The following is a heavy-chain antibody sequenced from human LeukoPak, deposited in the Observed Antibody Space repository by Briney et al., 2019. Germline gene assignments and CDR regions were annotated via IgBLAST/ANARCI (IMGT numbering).Heavy chain of an antibody. J-gene: IGHJ6*03. V-gene: IGHV4-34*01. CDR2: INHSGST. CDR3: ARRGSGWDYYYYYYYYMDV. D-gene: IGHD6-19*01. CDR1: GGSFSGYY. Sequence: SETLSLTCAVYGGSFSGYYWSWIRQPPGKGLEWIGEINHSGSTNYNPSLKSRVTISVDTSKNQFSLKLSSVTAADTAVYYCARRGSGWDYYYYYYYYMDVWGKGTTVTISS.